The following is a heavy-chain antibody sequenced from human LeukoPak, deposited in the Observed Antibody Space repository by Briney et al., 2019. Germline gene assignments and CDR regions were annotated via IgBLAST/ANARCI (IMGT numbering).Heavy chain of an antibody. CDR3: ARDEGCGDFLDAFGI. V-gene: IGHV3-21*01. J-gene: IGHJ3*02. D-gene: IGHD4-17*01. CDR2: ISSSSSYI. Sequence: GGSLRLSCAASGFTFSSYSMNWVRQAPGKGLEWVSSISSSSSYIYYADSVKGRFTISRDNAKNSLYLQMNSLRAEDTAVYYCARDEGCGDFLDAFGIWGEATMVTVSS. CDR1: GFTFSSYS.